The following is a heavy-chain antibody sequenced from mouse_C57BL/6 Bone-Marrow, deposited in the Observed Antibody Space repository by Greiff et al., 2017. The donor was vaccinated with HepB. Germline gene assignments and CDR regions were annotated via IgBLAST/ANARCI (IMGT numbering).Heavy chain of an antibody. CDR2: IRLKSDNYAT. CDR1: GFTFSNYW. J-gene: IGHJ2*01. D-gene: IGHD3-2*02. V-gene: IGHV6-3*01. CDR3: TGDSSTH. Sequence: EVQLQQSGGGLVQPGGSMKLSCVASGFTFSNYWMNWVRQSPEKGLEWVAQIRLKSDNYATHYAESVKGRFTISRDDSKSSVYLQMNNLRAEDTGIYYCTGDSSTHWGQGTTLTVSS.